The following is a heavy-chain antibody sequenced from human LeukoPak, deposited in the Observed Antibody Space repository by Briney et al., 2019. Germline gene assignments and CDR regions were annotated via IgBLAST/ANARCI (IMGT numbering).Heavy chain of an antibody. J-gene: IGHJ4*02. Sequence: ASVKVSCTASGYTFTIYGISWVRQAPGQGLEWMGWISAYNGNTKYAQKLQDRVTMTTDTSTTTAYMEVRSLTSDDTAVYYCARGSAMAQKQLVRHFDSWGQGTLVIVSS. CDR2: ISAYNGNT. CDR3: ARGSAMAQKQLVRHFDS. CDR1: GYTFTIYG. D-gene: IGHD6-6*01. V-gene: IGHV1-18*01.